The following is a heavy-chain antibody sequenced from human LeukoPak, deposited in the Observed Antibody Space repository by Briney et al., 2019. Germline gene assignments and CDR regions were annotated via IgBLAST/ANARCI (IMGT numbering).Heavy chain of an antibody. J-gene: IGHJ4*02. D-gene: IGHD2-15*01. V-gene: IGHV1-24*01. Sequence: ASVKVSCKVSGYTRTELSMHWVRQAPGKGLEWMGGFDPEDGETIYAQKFQGRVTMTEHTSTDTTYMELSSLRSEDTAVYYCATDGGDYWGQGTLVTVSS. CDR3: ATDGGDY. CDR1: GYTRTELS. CDR2: FDPEDGET.